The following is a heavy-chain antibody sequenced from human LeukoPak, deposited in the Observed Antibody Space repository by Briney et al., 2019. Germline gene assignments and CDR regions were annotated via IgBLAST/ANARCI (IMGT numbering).Heavy chain of an antibody. Sequence: SETLSLTCAVSGGSISKDNWWSWVRQPPGKGLEWIGEIYYSGITNYSPSLKSRVTISVDKSKNQFSLKVSSLTAADTAVYYCARQSGANGGGFDYWGQGTLVTVSS. J-gene: IGHJ4*02. V-gene: IGHV4-4*02. CDR2: IYYSGIT. D-gene: IGHD4/OR15-4a*01. CDR3: ARQSGANGGGFDY. CDR1: GGSISKDNW.